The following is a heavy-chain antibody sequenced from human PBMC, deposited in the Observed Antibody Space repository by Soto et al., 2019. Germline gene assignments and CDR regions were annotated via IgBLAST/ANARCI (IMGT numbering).Heavy chain of an antibody. CDR1: GFTFSSYG. Sequence: PGGSLRLSCAASGFTFSSYGMHWVRQAPGKGLEWVALMSSDGSNKYYADSVKGRFAISRDNSKNPLYLQMNSLRAEDTAVYYCARDTYYYDSSGYHYANWGQGTLVTVSS. D-gene: IGHD3-22*01. CDR2: MSSDGSNK. V-gene: IGHV3-30*03. CDR3: ARDTYYYDSSGYHYAN. J-gene: IGHJ4*02.